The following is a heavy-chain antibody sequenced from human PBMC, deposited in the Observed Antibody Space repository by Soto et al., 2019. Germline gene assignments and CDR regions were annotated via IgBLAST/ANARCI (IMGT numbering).Heavy chain of an antibody. CDR1: GYTFTTYD. V-gene: IGHV1-8*01. J-gene: IGHJ5*02. CDR2: INPNSGNT. Sequence: GASVKVSCKASGYTFTTYDIHWVRQATGQGLEWMGWINPNSGNTGYAQKFQDRVTMTRNTSINTAYLELSSLRSEDTAVYYCARGPYCSTTGCRRWVWFDPWGQGTLVTVSS. CDR3: ARGPYCSTTGCRRWVWFDP. D-gene: IGHD2-2*01.